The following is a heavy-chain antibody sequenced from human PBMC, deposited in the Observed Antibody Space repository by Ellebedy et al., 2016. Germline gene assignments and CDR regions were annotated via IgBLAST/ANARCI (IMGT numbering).Heavy chain of an antibody. CDR3: AREGPIDYDSSGYYQNWFDP. V-gene: IGHV1-18*01. J-gene: IGHJ5*02. D-gene: IGHD3-22*01. Sequence: ASVKVSCXASGYTFTSYGISWVRQAPGQGLEWMGWISAYNGNTNYAQKLQGRVTMTTDTSTSTAYMELRSLRSDDTAVYYCAREGPIDYDSSGYYQNWFDPWGQGTLVTVSS. CDR1: GYTFTSYG. CDR2: ISAYNGNT.